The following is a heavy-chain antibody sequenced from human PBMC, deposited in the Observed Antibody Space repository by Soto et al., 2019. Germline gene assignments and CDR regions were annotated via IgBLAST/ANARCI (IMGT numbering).Heavy chain of an antibody. V-gene: IGHV3-23*01. J-gene: IGHJ4*02. CDR1: EFSFSSYA. D-gene: IGHD3-22*01. Sequence: EVQLLESGGGVVQPGGSLRLSCAASEFSFSSYAMSWVRQAPVKGMEWVSAISGSGGSTYCADSVKGRFTISRDNSKNTLYLQMNSLRAEDTAVYFSAKESRPDTMILVAPFDYWGQGTLVTVSS. CDR2: ISGSGGST. CDR3: AKESRPDTMILVAPFDY.